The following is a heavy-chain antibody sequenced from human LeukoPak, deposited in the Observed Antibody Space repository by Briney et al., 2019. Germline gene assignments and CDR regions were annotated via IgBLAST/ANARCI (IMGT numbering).Heavy chain of an antibody. Sequence: GGSLRLSCAASGFTFSSYSMNWVRQAPGKGLEWVSFISSRSSYINYADSVKGRFTISRDNAENSLYLQMNSLRAEDTAVYYCASSIAAPWGQGTLVTVSS. CDR2: ISSRSSYI. CDR1: GFTFSSYS. CDR3: ASSIAAP. J-gene: IGHJ5*02. D-gene: IGHD6-6*01. V-gene: IGHV3-21*01.